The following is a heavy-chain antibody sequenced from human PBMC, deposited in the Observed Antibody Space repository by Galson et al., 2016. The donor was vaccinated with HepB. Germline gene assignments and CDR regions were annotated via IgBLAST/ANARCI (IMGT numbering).Heavy chain of an antibody. CDR3: AREGDDYGDYVSGDYYGMDV. CDR1: GFTFSDYY. D-gene: IGHD4-17*01. Sequence: SLRLSCAASGFTFSDYYMSWIRQAPGKGLEWVALIWYDGNNKYYADSVKGRFTISRDNSKNTLYLQMNGLRAEDTAVYYCAREGDDYGDYVSGDYYGMDVWGQGTTVTVSS. V-gene: IGHV3-33*08. J-gene: IGHJ6*02. CDR2: IWYDGNNK.